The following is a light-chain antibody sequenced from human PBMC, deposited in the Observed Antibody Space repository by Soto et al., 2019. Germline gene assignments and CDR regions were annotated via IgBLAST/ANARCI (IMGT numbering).Light chain of an antibody. Sequence: EIVLTQSPATLSLSPGERANLSCRASQSVSMYLAWYQQKPGQTPRLLIYDASTRATGISGSFSGSGSGTEFTLTISSLQSEDFAVYYCQQYNRCPLTFGGGTKVDIK. V-gene: IGKV3-15*01. J-gene: IGKJ4*01. CDR3: QQYNRCPLT. CDR1: QSVSMY. CDR2: DAS.